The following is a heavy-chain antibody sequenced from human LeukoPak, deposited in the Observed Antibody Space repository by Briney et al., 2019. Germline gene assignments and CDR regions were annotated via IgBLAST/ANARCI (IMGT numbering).Heavy chain of an antibody. CDR3: ARDLLRGVTYGDHFGEDYYYMDV. Sequence: GASVKVSCKASGYTFTSYYMHWVRQAPGQGLEWMGIINPSGGSTNYAQKFQGRVTMTRDMSTSTVYMELSSLRSEDTAVYYCARDLLRGVTYGDHFGEDYYYMDVWGKGTTVTVSS. V-gene: IGHV1-46*01. CDR2: INPSGGST. D-gene: IGHD4-17*01. J-gene: IGHJ6*03. CDR1: GYTFTSYY.